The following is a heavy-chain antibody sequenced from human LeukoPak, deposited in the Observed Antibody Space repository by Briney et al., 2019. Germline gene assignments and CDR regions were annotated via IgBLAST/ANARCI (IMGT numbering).Heavy chain of an antibody. CDR3: TTEGGDYDILTGYFEYFDY. V-gene: IGHV3-15*01. Sequence: PGGSLRLSCAASGFTFSNAWMSWVRQAPGKGLDWVGRIKSKTDGGTTDYAAPVKGRFTISRDDSKNTLYLQMNSLKTEDTAVYYCTTEGGDYDILTGYFEYFDYWGQGTLVTVSS. D-gene: IGHD3-9*01. CDR2: IKSKTDGGTT. CDR1: GFTFSNAW. J-gene: IGHJ4*02.